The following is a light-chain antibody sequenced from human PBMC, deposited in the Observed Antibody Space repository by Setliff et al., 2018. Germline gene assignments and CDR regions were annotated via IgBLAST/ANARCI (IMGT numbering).Light chain of an antibody. CDR3: SAYTSSSTYV. V-gene: IGLV2-14*01. CDR2: DVS. Sequence: LTQPASVSGSPGQSITISCSGTSSDVGSYDFVSWYQQYPGKAPKLIIYDVSSRPSGVSNRFSGSKAGNTASLTISGLQAEDEADYYCSAYTSSSTYVFGIGTKVTVL. J-gene: IGLJ1*01. CDR1: SSDVGSYDF.